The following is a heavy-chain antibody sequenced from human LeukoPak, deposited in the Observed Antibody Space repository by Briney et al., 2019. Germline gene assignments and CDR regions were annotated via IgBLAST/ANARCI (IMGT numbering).Heavy chain of an antibody. D-gene: IGHD5-12*01. CDR3: ARDRGGYDPYYFDY. Sequence: SETLSLTCPVSGGSISSYYWSWIRQPPGKGLEWIGYIYYSGSTNYNPSLKSRVTISVDTSKNQFSLKLSSVTAADTAVCYCARDRGGYDPYYFDYWGQGTLVTVSS. CDR2: IYYSGST. J-gene: IGHJ4*02. CDR1: GGSISSYY. V-gene: IGHV4-59*01.